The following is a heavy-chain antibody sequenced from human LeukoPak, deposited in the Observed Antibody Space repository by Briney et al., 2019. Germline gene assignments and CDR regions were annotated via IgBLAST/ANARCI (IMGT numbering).Heavy chain of an antibody. D-gene: IGHD6-13*01. V-gene: IGHV3-21*01. CDR1: GFSFSSYS. Sequence: GGSLRLSCAASGFSFSSYSMNWVRQAPGKGLEWVSSISSSSSYIYYAASVKGRFTISRDNAKNSLYLQMNSLRAEDTAVYYCARDRGGGAAAGLFDYWGQGTLVTVSS. J-gene: IGHJ4*02. CDR3: ARDRGGGAAAGLFDY. CDR2: ISSSSSYI.